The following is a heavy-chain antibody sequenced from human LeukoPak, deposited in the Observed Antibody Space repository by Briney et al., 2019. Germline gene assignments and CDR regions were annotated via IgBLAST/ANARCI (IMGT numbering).Heavy chain of an antibody. CDR2: ISYDGSNE. D-gene: IGHD2-2*01. V-gene: IGHV3-30*18. J-gene: IGHJ4*02. CDR3: PKDMDCISINCHSTNYFDY. Sequence: GRSLRLSCVASGFTFNNYGMHWVRRAPGKGLEWVAVISYDGSNEYYGDSVKGRFTISRENSENTLYLQMNSLGAEDTAVYYCPKDMDCISINCHSTNYFDYWGQGTPFTVSS. CDR1: GFTFNNYG.